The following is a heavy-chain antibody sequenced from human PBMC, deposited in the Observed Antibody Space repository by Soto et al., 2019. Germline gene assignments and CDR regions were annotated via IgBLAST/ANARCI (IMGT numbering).Heavy chain of an antibody. Sequence: GGSLRLSCAASGFTFSSYSMNRVRQAPGKGLEGVSSISSSSSYIYYADSVKGRFTISRDNAKNSLYLQMNSLRAEDTAVYYCARGRSYYDFWSVYPEAFDIWGQGTMVTVSS. CDR3: ARGRSYYDFWSVYPEAFDI. V-gene: IGHV3-21*01. J-gene: IGHJ3*02. CDR2: ISSSSSYI. D-gene: IGHD3-3*01. CDR1: GFTFSSYS.